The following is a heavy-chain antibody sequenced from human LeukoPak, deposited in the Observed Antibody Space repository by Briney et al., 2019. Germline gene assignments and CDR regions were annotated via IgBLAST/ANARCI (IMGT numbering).Heavy chain of an antibody. CDR2: ISAYNGNT. V-gene: IGHV1-18*01. J-gene: IGHJ4*02. CDR1: GYTFTSYG. D-gene: IGHD1-26*01. CDR3: ARLTEGGYYPPFDY. Sequence: ASVKVSCKASGYTFTSYGISWVRQAPGQGLEWMGWISAYNGNTNYAQKLQGRVTMTTDTSTSTAYMEMRSLRSDDTAVYYCARLTEGGYYPPFDYWGQGTLVTVSS.